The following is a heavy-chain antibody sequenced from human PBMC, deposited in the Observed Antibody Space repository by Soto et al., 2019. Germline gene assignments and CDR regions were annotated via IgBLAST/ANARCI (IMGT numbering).Heavy chain of an antibody. Sequence: ASVKVSCKASGYTFTSYGISWVRQAPGQGLEWMGWISAYNGNTNYAQKLQGRVTVTTDTSTSTAYMELRSLRSDDTAVYYCARASSSWYWENWFDPWGQGTLVTVSS. CDR1: GYTFTSYG. CDR2: ISAYNGNT. D-gene: IGHD6-13*01. CDR3: ARASSSWYWENWFDP. V-gene: IGHV1-18*01. J-gene: IGHJ5*02.